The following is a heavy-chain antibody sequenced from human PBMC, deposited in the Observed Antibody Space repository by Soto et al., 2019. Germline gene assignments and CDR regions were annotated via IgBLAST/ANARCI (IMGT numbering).Heavy chain of an antibody. CDR2: IYYSGST. V-gene: IGHV4-39*01. Sequence: QLQLQESGPGLVKPSETLSLTCTVSGGSISSSSYYWGWIRQPPGKGLEWIGSIYYSGSTYYNPSLKSRVPTSVDTSKNQFSLKLSSVTAADTAVYYCARLDAMIRLIDYWGQGTLVTVSS. CDR3: ARLDAMIRLIDY. CDR1: GGSISSSSYY. D-gene: IGHD3-22*01. J-gene: IGHJ4*02.